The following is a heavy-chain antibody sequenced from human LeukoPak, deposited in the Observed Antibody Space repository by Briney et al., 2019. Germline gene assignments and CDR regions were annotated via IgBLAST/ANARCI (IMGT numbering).Heavy chain of an antibody. CDR2: IRKMGGFGGTT. Sequence: PGRSLRLSCTTSEFTFGDYALSWVRQAPGKGLEWVGLIRKMGGFGGTTEYAASVGGRFSISRDDSKSIAYLQMNSLQTEDTAVYYCTRAGIVATIGYGMDAWGQGTTVIVSS. J-gene: IGHJ6*02. V-gene: IGHV3-49*04. D-gene: IGHD5-12*01. CDR1: EFTFGDYA. CDR3: TRAGIVATIGYGMDA.